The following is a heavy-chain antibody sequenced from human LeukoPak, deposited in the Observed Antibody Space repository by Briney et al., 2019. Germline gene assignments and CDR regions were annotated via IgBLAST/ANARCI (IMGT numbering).Heavy chain of an antibody. CDR2: IYYSGRT. CDR1: GGSISSSSYY. CDR3: ARGGIAARLPDY. J-gene: IGHJ4*02. Sequence: PSETLSLTCTVSGGSISSSSYYWGWIRPPPGKGLEWVGSIYYSGRTYYNPSLKSRVTISVDTSKNQFSLKLSSVTAADTAVYYCARGGIAARLPDYWGQGTLVTVSS. D-gene: IGHD6-6*01. V-gene: IGHV4-39*01.